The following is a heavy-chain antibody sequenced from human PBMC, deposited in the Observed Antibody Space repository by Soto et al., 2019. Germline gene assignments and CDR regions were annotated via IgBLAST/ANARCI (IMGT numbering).Heavy chain of an antibody. D-gene: IGHD2-2*01. J-gene: IGHJ4*02. V-gene: IGHV4-59*01. CDR3: DRNPVSRTLCTVLHYFES. Sequence: SATLSHTCTSPGASIISTYWSWIRQSPGQGLEWIGYIYYSGTTNYNPSLKTRVTISVDTSKNQLSLNLTSVTAADTAVYYRDRNPVSRTLCTVLHYFESCGQGTLVSVSS. CDR2: IYYSGTT. CDR1: GASIISTY.